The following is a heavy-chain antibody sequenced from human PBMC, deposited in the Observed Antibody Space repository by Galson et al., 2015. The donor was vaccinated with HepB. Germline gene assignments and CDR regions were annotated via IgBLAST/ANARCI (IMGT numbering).Heavy chain of an antibody. CDR3: ARDEGSLAFDI. CDR1: GFTVSSNY. J-gene: IGHJ3*02. V-gene: IGHV3-53*01. CDR2: IYSGGST. Sequence: SLRPSCAASGFTVSSNYMSWVRQAPGKGLEWVSVIYSGGSTYYADSVKGRFTISRDNSKNTLYLQMNSLRAEDTAVYYCARDEGSLAFDIWGQGTMVTVSS.